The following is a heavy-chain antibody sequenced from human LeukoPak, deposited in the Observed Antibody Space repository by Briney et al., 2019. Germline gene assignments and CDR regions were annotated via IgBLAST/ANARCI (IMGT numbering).Heavy chain of an antibody. J-gene: IGHJ4*02. CDR1: GGSISSYY. CDR2: IYYSGST. CDR3: ASLADFDWQFDY. D-gene: IGHD3-9*01. Sequence: SETLSLTCTVSGGSISSYYWSWIRQPPGKGLEWIGHIYYSGSTNYNPSLKSRVTISVDTSKIQFSLKLSSVTAADTAVYYCASLADFDWQFDYWGQGTLVTVSS. V-gene: IGHV4-59*01.